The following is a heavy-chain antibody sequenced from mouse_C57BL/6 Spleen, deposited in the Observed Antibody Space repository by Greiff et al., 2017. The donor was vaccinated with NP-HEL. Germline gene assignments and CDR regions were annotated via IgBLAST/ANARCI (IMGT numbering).Heavy chain of an antibody. CDR2: INYDGSST. Sequence: EVMLVESEGGLVQPGSSMKLSCTASGFTFSDYYMAWVRPVPEKGLEWVANINYDGSSTYYLDSLKSRFIISRDNAKNILYLQMSSLKSEDTATYYCARDKGYYGLDYWGQGTTLTVSS. D-gene: IGHD1-1*01. CDR3: ARDKGYYGLDY. V-gene: IGHV5-16*01. CDR1: GFTFSDYY. J-gene: IGHJ2*01.